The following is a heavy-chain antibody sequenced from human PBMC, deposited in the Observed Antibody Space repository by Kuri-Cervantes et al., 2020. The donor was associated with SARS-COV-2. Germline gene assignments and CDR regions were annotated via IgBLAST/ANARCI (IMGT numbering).Heavy chain of an antibody. V-gene: IGHV3-23*01. Sequence: GGSLRLSCAASGFTFSSYAMSWVRQAPGKGLEWVSAISGSGGSTYYADSVKGRFTISRDNSRNTLYLQMNSLRTEDTAVYYCAKGGPMVRGEIRNNWFDPCGQATLATVSS. D-gene: IGHD3-10*01. J-gene: IGHJ5*02. CDR3: AKGGPMVRGEIRNNWFDP. CDR1: GFTFSSYA. CDR2: ISGSGGST.